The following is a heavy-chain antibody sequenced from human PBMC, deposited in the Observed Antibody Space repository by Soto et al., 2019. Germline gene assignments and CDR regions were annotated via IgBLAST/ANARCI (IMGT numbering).Heavy chain of an antibody. CDR2: IYYSGST. CDR3: ARGRSTFGI. Sequence: QVQLQESGPGLVKPSETLSLTCTVSGGSVSSGSYYWSWIRQPPGKGLEWIGYIYYSGSTNYNPALRRRVALSVDTSKNQFSLKLGSVTAGDTAVCYCARGRSTFGIRGQGTMVTVSS. V-gene: IGHV4-61*01. CDR1: GGSVSSGSYY. D-gene: IGHD2-15*01. J-gene: IGHJ3*02.